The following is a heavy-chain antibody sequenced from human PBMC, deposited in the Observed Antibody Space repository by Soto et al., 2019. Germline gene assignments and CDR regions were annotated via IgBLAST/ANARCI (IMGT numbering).Heavy chain of an antibody. CDR1: GFTFGDYA. V-gene: IGHV3-9*01. CDR2: ISWNSGSV. Sequence: SLRLSCAASGFTFGDYAMHWVRQAPGKGLEWVSGISWNSGSVGYADSVKGRFTISRDNAKNSLYLQMNSLRAEDTALYYSAKGITMIVEYYFDYWGQGTLVTVSS. CDR3: AKGITMIVEYYFDY. D-gene: IGHD3-22*01. J-gene: IGHJ4*02.